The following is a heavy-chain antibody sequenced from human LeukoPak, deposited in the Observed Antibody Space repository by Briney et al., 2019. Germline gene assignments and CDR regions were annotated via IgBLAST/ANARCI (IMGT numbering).Heavy chain of an antibody. J-gene: IGHJ5*02. CDR1: GFTFSSYA. Sequence: SGRSLRLSCAASGFTFSSYAMHWVRQAPGKGLEWVAVISYDGSNKYYADSVKGRFTISRDNSKNTLYLQMNSLRAEDTAVYYCARDLLAAAANWFDPWGQGTLVTVSS. V-gene: IGHV3-30-3*01. CDR2: ISYDGSNK. D-gene: IGHD6-13*01. CDR3: ARDLLAAAANWFDP.